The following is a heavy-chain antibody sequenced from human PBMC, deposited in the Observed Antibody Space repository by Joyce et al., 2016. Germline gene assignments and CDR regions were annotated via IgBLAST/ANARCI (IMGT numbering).Heavy chain of an antibody. V-gene: IGHV3-23*01. D-gene: IGHD7-27*01. Sequence: EVQLLESGGGLVHPGGSLRLSCTASGFTFNSFSMTWVRQAPGKGLEWVSIISASGGKIHYADSVKGRVTISRDNSKNTLYLQMSSLRVEDTAVYYCAKDLRDWGLFNVLDVWGQGTTVTVS. CDR3: AKDLRDWGLFNVLDV. CDR2: ISASGGKI. CDR1: GFTFNSFS. J-gene: IGHJ6*02.